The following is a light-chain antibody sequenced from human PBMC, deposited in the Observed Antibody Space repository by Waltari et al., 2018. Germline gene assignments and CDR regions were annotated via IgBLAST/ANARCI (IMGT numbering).Light chain of an antibody. CDR2: DVS. V-gene: IGLV2-11*02. CDR1: ISDVGGYNY. J-gene: IGLJ2*01. Sequence: QSALTQPRSVSGSPGQSVTISCTRTISDVGGYNYVSWYQQHPGKAPKLMIYDVSKRPSGVPDRFSGSKSGNTASLTISGLQAEDEADYYCCSYAGSYTVVFGGGTKLTVL. CDR3: CSYAGSYTVV.